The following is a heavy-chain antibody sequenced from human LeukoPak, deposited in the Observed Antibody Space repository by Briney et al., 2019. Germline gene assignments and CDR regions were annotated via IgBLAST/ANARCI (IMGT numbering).Heavy chain of an antibody. CDR1: GVSFSGYY. Sequence: PSETLSLTCAVYGVSFSGYYWSWIRQPPGKGLEWIGEINHSGSTNYHPSLKSRVTISVDTSKNQFSLKLSSVTAADTAVYYCARATMLYSGSPFDSWGQGTLVTVSS. CDR3: ARATMLYSGSPFDS. V-gene: IGHV4-34*01. J-gene: IGHJ4*02. D-gene: IGHD1-26*01. CDR2: INHSGST.